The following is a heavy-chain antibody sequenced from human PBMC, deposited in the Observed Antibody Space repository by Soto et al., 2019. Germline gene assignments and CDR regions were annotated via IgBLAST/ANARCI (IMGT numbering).Heavy chain of an antibody. V-gene: IGHV1-18*01. CDR1: GYTFSTYP. J-gene: IGHJ4*02. D-gene: IGHD6-13*01. Sequence: QVQLVQSGAEVKKPGASVKVSYKTSGYTFSTYPISWVRQAPGQGLEWVGWISTYNGKTNYGQKFQGRVTITTDTSTSTAYMDLRNLRSDDTAVYYCARDRVEAALGTFDQWGQGTLVTVSS. CDR3: ARDRVEAALGTFDQ. CDR2: ISTYNGKT.